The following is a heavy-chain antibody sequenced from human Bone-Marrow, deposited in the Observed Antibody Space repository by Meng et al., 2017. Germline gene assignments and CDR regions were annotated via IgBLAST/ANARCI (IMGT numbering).Heavy chain of an antibody. CDR2: INHSGGT. Sequence: QLQLQESGPGLVKPSETLSFTCAVYGGTFSDYYWSWIRQPPGKGLEWIGEINHSGGTKYTPSLESRVTISIDTSKNQFSLKLSSVTAADTAIYYCARQGDTAMATFDYWGQGTLVTVSS. D-gene: IGHD5-18*01. CDR1: GGTFSDYY. CDR3: ARQGDTAMATFDY. V-gene: IGHV4-34*10. J-gene: IGHJ4*02.